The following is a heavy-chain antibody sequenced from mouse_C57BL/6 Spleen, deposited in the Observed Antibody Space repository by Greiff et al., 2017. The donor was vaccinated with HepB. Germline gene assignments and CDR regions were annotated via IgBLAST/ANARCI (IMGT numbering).Heavy chain of an antibody. CDR1: GYTFTSYW. CDR3: AKEGGYPYAMDY. CDR2: IDPSDSET. J-gene: IGHJ4*01. Sequence: VQLQQPGAELVRPGSSVKLSCKASGYTFTSYWMHWVKQRPIQGLEWIGNIDPSDSETHYNQKFKDKATLTVDKSSSTAYMQRSSLTSEDAAVYYCAKEGGYPYAMDYWGQGTSVTVSS. V-gene: IGHV1-52*01. D-gene: IGHD2-2*01.